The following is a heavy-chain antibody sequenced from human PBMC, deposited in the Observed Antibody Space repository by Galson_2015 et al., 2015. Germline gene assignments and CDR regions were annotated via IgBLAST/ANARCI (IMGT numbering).Heavy chain of an antibody. J-gene: IGHJ3*02. D-gene: IGHD3-3*01. V-gene: IGHV1-69*06. Sequence: SVKVSCKASGGTFSSYAISWVRQAPGQGLEWMGGIIPIFGTANYAQKFQGRVTITADKSTSTAYMELSSLRSEDTAVYYCARTLTIFGVVKRGDDAFDIWGQGTMVTVSS. CDR1: GGTFSSYA. CDR3: ARTLTIFGVVKRGDDAFDI. CDR2: IIPIFGTA.